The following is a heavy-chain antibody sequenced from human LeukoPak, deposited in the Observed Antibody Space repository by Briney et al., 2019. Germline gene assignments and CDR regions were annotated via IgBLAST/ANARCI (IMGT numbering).Heavy chain of an antibody. V-gene: IGHV3-33*01. Sequence: GGSLRLSCAAPGFTFSSYGMHWVRQALGKGLEWVAVIWYDGSNKYYADSVKGRFTISRDNSKNTLYLQMNSLRAEDTAVYYCARDRAALNDYWGQGTLVTVSS. CDR1: GFTFSSYG. CDR3: ARDRAALNDY. CDR2: IWYDGSNK. D-gene: IGHD6-13*01. J-gene: IGHJ4*02.